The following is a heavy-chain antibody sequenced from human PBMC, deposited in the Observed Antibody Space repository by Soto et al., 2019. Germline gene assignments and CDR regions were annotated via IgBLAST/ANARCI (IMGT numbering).Heavy chain of an antibody. D-gene: IGHD6-6*01. Sequence: GGSLRLSCAASGFTFSSYAMHWVRQAPGKGLEWVAVISYDGSNKYYADSVKGRFTISRDNSKNTLYLQMNSLRAEDTAVYYCARGRRIAARQSYYYYMDVWGKGTTVTVSS. CDR2: ISYDGSNK. CDR3: ARGRRIAARQSYYYYMDV. CDR1: GFTFSSYA. V-gene: IGHV3-30-3*01. J-gene: IGHJ6*03.